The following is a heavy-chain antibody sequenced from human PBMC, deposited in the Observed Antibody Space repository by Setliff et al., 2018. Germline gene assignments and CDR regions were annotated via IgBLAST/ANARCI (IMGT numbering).Heavy chain of an antibody. V-gene: IGHV2-5*02. CDR2: IYWDDDK. CDR3: VRTRDDPYYYDSRDYYYDAFDM. CDR1: GFSLSSVGVN. J-gene: IGHJ3*02. D-gene: IGHD3-22*01. Sequence: SGPTLVNPTQTLTLTCTFSGFSLSSVGVNVGWIRQPPGKALEWLALIYWDDDKHYRPSLKSRLTITKDNSNNQAVLTMTNMGPVDTATYYCVRTRDDPYYYDSRDYYYDAFDMWGQGTLVTVSS.